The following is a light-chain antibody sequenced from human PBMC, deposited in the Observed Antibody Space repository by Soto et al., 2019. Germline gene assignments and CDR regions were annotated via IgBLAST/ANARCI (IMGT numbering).Light chain of an antibody. V-gene: IGLV2-14*01. J-gene: IGLJ1*01. CDR3: NSYATGNTRV. CDR1: SSGIGDYDY. Sequence: QSALTQPASVSGSPGQSITISFTGSSSGIGDYDYVSWYQQHPGKAPKVLISEVSNRPSGVSNRFSGSKSGNTASLTISGLQAEDEADYYCNSYATGNTRVFGTGTKVTVL. CDR2: EVS.